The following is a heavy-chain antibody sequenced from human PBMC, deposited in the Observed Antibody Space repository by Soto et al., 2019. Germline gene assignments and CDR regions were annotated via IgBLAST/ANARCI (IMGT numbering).Heavy chain of an antibody. J-gene: IGHJ3*01. CDR1: GGSFHKFA. CDR2: ITPMFGVA. Sequence: QVHLVQSGAEVKEPGSSVRVSCKASGGSFHKFAFNWVRQAPGQGLQWMGDITPMFGVAEYAQGLQDRLTISADDSTETIYMELRSLRSQDPAMYYCARDGEKTSAFYFWGPGTRVTVSS. V-gene: IGHV1-69*12. D-gene: IGHD3-10*01. CDR3: ARDGEKTSAFYF.